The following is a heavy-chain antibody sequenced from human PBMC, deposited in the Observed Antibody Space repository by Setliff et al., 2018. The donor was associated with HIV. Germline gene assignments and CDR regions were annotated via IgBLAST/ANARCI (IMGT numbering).Heavy chain of an antibody. CDR1: GDSVTTPYY. Sequence: KSSETLSLTCTLSGDSVTTPYYWGWIRQPPGKGLEWVGSIYHSGATYFTPSLKSRVTLSVDTSKNQFFLRLTSVSAADTGLYFCARHSPVTTEDYMDVWGKGTTV. CDR3: ARHSPVTTEDYMDV. V-gene: IGHV4-38-2*02. D-gene: IGHD4-17*01. J-gene: IGHJ6*03. CDR2: IYHSGAT.